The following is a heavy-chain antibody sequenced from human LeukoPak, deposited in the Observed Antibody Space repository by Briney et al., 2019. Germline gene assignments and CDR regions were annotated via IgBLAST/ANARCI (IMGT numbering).Heavy chain of an antibody. CDR3: ARETYCAADCYSGFDF. J-gene: IGHJ4*02. CDR2: IYYIGST. Sequence: SETLSLTCTVSGGSISSYYWSWLRQPPGKGLEWLGYIYYIGSTNYNPSLKSRVTISVDTSKNQFSLKLSSVTAADTAVYYCARETYCAADCYSGFDFWGQGTLVTVSS. D-gene: IGHD2-21*02. CDR1: GGSISSYY. V-gene: IGHV4-59*01.